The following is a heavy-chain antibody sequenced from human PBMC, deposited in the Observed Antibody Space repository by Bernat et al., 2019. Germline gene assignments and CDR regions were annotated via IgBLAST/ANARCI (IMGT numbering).Heavy chain of an antibody. V-gene: IGHV3-21*01. CDR3: ARAIPSSLINY. D-gene: IGHD2-2*01. CDR2: ISPDSRFI. Sequence: EVQLVESGGGLVKAGGSLRLSCVASGFTFDTYTMIWVRQAPGKGLEWVSSISPDSRFIFYADSVEGRFTISRDNTKNSLYLQMSSLRAEDTAVYYCARAIPSSLINYWGQGTLVTVSS. J-gene: IGHJ4*02. CDR1: GFTFDTYT.